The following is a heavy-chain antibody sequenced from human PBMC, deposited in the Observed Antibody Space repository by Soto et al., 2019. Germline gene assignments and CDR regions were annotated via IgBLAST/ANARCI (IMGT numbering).Heavy chain of an antibody. CDR1: GFPFSSYA. D-gene: IGHD4-17*01. V-gene: IGHV3-23*01. Sequence: EVQLLESGGGWVQPGGSLRLSCAASGFPFSSYAMTWVRQAPGKGLEWVSGISASGGSTFYADFVKGRVTISRDSSKKMVYLQMGCLRAEDTGVYYCASSPPTDYGDYIDSCRQGTLVTVSS. CDR2: ISASGGST. CDR3: ASSPPTDYGDYIDS. J-gene: IGHJ4*02.